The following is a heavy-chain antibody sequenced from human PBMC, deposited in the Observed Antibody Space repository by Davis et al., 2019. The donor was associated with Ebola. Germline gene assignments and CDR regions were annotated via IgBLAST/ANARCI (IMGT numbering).Heavy chain of an antibody. CDR3: ARFARRLDY. J-gene: IGHJ4*02. V-gene: IGHV4-4*09. D-gene: IGHD3-10*01. CDR2: IYPSGNT. Sequence: SETLSLTCSVSGASISNHYWSWIRQPPGKGLEWIGYIYPSGNTYYNPSLKSRITISLDRSKNQVSLKLSSVTAADTAVYYCARFARRLDYWGQGTLVIVSS. CDR1: GASISNHY.